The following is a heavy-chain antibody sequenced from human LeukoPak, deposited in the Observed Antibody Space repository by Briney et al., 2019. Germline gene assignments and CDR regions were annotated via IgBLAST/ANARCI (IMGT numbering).Heavy chain of an antibody. J-gene: IGHJ4*02. CDR3: ARGGIESSYGFYY. CDR1: GGSFSGYY. Sequence: PSETLSLTCAVYGGSFSGYYWSWIRQPPGKGLEWIGEINHSGSTNYNPSLKSRVTISVDTSKNQFSLKLSSVTAADTAVYYCARGGIESSYGFYYWGQGTLVTVSS. V-gene: IGHV4-34*01. D-gene: IGHD5-18*01. CDR2: INHSGST.